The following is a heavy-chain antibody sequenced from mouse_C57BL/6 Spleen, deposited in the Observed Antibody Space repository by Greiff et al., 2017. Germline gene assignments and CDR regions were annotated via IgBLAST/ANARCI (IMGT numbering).Heavy chain of an antibody. V-gene: IGHV1-82*01. CDR1: GYAFSSSW. D-gene: IGHD2-2*01. J-gene: IGHJ1*03. Sequence: VQRVESGPELVKPGASVKISCKASGYAFSSSWMNWVKQRPGKGLEWIGRIYPGDGDTNYNGKFKGKATLTADKSSSTAYMQLSSLTSEDSAVYFCARGLRDWYFDVWGTGTTVTVSS. CDR3: ARGLRDWYFDV. CDR2: IYPGDGDT.